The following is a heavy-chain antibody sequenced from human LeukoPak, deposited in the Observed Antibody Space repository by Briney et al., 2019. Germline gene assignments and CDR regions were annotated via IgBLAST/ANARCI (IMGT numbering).Heavy chain of an antibody. CDR1: GFTFDEYG. CDR3: AKDQWQAGGFDY. Sequence: GGSLRLSCAASGFTFDEYGMHWVRQAPGKGLEWVSLISGDGGSTFYADSVKGRFTISRDNSKNSLYLQRNRLRTEDTALYYCAKDQWQAGGFDYWGQGTLVTVSS. V-gene: IGHV3-43*02. J-gene: IGHJ4*02. D-gene: IGHD6-19*01. CDR2: ISGDGGST.